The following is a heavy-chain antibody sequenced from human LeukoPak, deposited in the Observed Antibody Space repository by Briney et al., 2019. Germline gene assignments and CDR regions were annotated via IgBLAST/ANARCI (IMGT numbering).Heavy chain of an antibody. CDR3: AGPRGDGSTDI. CDR1: GGSVSSGSYY. J-gene: IGHJ3*02. V-gene: IGHV4-61*01. Sequence: SETLSLTCTVSGGSVSSGSYYWSWIRQLPGKGLEWIGVTYNSGSTNYNPSLMSRVTISVDTSKNQFSLKLRSVTAADTAVYYCAGPRGDGSTDIWGQGTMVIVSS. D-gene: IGHD5-24*01. CDR2: TYNSGST.